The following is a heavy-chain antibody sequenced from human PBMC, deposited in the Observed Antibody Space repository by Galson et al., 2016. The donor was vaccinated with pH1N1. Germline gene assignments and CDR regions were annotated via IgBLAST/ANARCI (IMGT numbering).Heavy chain of an antibody. CDR3: AHREYGDFVGSFDH. CDR1: GFSLSTSAVG. CDR2: IFWIDNR. V-gene: IGHV2-5*01. J-gene: IGHJ4*02. Sequence: PALVKPTQTLRLTCTLSGFSLSTSAVGVGWIRQPPGKALEWLALIFWIDNRYYRPPLKNRLTITKGTSENLLVLTMSNMDPVDTATYYCAHREYGDFVGSFDHWGQGALVTVSS. D-gene: IGHD4-17*01.